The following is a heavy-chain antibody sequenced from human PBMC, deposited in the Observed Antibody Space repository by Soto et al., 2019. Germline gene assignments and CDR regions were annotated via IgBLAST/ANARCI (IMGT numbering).Heavy chain of an antibody. CDR3: AKDSPVSGNYQDLDY. D-gene: IGHD1-26*01. Sequence: GGSLRLSCAASGFTVSRNYMSWVRQAPGKGLEWVSAIYSGGSTYYADSVKGRFTISRDNSKNTLYLQMNSLRAEDTAVYYCAKDSPVSGNYQDLDYWGQGTLVTVSS. J-gene: IGHJ4*02. CDR2: IYSGGST. CDR1: GFTVSRNY. V-gene: IGHV3-53*01.